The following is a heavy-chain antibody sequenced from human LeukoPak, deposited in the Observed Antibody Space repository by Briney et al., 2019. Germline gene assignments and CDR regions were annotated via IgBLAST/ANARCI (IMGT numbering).Heavy chain of an antibody. CDR1: GFTFSSYG. D-gene: IGHD3-10*01. Sequence: GGSLRLSCAASGFTFSSYGMHWVRQAPGKGLEWVAFIRYDGSNKYYADSVKGRFTISRDNSKNTLYLQMNSLRAEDTAVYYCAKPLLWFGELWGAFDIWGQGTVVTVSS. CDR2: IRYDGSNK. V-gene: IGHV3-30*02. J-gene: IGHJ3*02. CDR3: AKPLLWFGELWGAFDI.